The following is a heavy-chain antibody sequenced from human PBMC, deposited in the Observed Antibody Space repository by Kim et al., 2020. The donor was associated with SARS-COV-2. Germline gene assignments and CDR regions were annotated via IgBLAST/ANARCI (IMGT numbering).Heavy chain of an antibody. CDR3: TTDIWVANSRDY. V-gene: IGHV3-15*05. J-gene: IGHJ4*02. CDR2: IKSKTDGGIT. CDR1: GFTLSHAW. Sequence: GGSLRLSCAASGFTLSHAWMNWVRQAPGKGLEWVGRIKSKTDGGITDYAAPVKGRFSISRDDSKSSVYLQMNSLKADDTAVYYCTTDIWVANSRDYWGQGPLVTVSS. D-gene: IGHD5-12*01.